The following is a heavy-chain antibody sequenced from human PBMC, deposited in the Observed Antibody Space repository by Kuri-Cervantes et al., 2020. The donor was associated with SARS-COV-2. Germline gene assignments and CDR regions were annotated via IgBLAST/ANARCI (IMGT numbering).Heavy chain of an antibody. D-gene: IGHD5-12*01. CDR2: IWHDGSVE. J-gene: IGHJ4*02. Sequence: SWAASGYTFSRSTMHWVRLAPSKGLEWVALIWHDGSVEYYGDSGKRRFTITREQAKNTLHLQMNNLGVEDAGVYYCAKDAVDGYDSAFDSLGQGTRVTVSS. V-gene: IGHV3-30*02. CDR1: GYTFSRST. CDR3: AKDAVDGYDSAFDS.